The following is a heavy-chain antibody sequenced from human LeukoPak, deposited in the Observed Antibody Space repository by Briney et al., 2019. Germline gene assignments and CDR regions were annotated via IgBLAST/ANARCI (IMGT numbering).Heavy chain of an antibody. CDR1: GGSISSYY. J-gene: IGHJ6*02. Sequence: PSETLSLTCTVSGGSISSYYWSWIRQPPGKGLEWIGYIYYSGSTNYNPSLKSRVTISVDTSKNQFSLKLGSVTAADTAVYYCAREGDAYCGGDCYPRVMDVWGQGTTVTVSS. D-gene: IGHD2-21*02. CDR2: IYYSGST. CDR3: AREGDAYCGGDCYPRVMDV. V-gene: IGHV4-59*01.